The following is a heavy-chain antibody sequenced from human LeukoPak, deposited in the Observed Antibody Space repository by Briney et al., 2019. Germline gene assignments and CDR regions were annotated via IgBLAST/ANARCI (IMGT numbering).Heavy chain of an antibody. CDR1: GFTFEDYA. J-gene: IGHJ3*02. CDR3: VKDHRLIVVAYAFDI. CDR2: ISGHGGNT. Sequence: PGGSLRLSCAASGFTFEDYAMHWVRQAPGKGLEWVSLISGHGGNTYYVDSVKGRFTISRDNSRNSLYLQMNSLRTEDTALYYCVKDHRLIVVAYAFDIWGQGTMVTVSS. D-gene: IGHD3-22*01. V-gene: IGHV3-43*02.